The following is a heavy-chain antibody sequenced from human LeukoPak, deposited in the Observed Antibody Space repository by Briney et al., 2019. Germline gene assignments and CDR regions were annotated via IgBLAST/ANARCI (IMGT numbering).Heavy chain of an antibody. Sequence: PGGSLRLSCAASGFTFSSYGMHWVGQAPGKGLEWVAGISYDGSNKYYADSVKGRFTISRDNSKNTLYLQMNSLRAEDTAVYYCAKDLMGPFYYYYGMDVWGQGTTVTVSS. J-gene: IGHJ6*02. CDR1: GFTFSSYG. D-gene: IGHD2-8*01. CDR3: AKDLMGPFYYYYGMDV. V-gene: IGHV3-30*18. CDR2: ISYDGSNK.